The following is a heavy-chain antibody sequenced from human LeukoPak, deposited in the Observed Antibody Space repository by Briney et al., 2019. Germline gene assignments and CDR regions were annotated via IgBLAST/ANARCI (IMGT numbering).Heavy chain of an antibody. CDR2: IVVGSGNT. CDR3: AAALGYSYGYVAFDI. Sequence: GASVKVSCKASGFTFTSSAMQWVRQARGQRLEWIGWIVVGSGNTNYAQKFQERVTITRDMSTSTAYMELSSLRSEDTAVYYCAAALGYSYGYVAFDIWGQGTMVTVSS. V-gene: IGHV1-58*02. J-gene: IGHJ3*02. CDR1: GFTFTSSA. D-gene: IGHD5-18*01.